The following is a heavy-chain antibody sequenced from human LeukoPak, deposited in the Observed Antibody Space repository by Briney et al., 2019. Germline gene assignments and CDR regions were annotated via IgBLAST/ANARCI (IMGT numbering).Heavy chain of an antibody. V-gene: IGHV3-21*01. CDR2: ISGSSSFI. J-gene: IGHJ4*02. Sequence: KPGGSPRLSCAASGFTFSSYNMNWVRQAPGKGLEWVSSISGSSSFISYADSMQGRFTISRDNARNSLYLQMNSLRAEDTAVYYCARDGLQAYYDSSGFFDYWGQGTLVTVSS. CDR3: ARDGLQAYYDSSGFFDY. CDR1: GFTFSSYN. D-gene: IGHD3-22*01.